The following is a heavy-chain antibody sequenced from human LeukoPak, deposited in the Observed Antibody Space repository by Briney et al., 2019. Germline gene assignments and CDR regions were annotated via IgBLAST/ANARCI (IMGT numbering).Heavy chain of an antibody. V-gene: IGHV4-59*01. CDR2: IYGRGST. CDR1: GGSISSYY. CDR3: AREDVWGNNRPKGHLDY. Sequence: SETLSLTCTVSGGSISSYYWSWIRQPPGKGPEWIGYIYGRGSTNYNPSLKSRITISLDTSKNQFSLKLNSVTAADTAVHYCAREDVWGNNRPKGHLDYWGQGTLVTVSS. D-gene: IGHD3-16*02. J-gene: IGHJ4*02.